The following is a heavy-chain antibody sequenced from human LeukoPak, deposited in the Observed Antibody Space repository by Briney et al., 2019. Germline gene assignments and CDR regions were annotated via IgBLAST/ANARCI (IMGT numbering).Heavy chain of an antibody. CDR2: INPSGGST. CDR3: ARSLGAGGALDI. J-gene: IGHJ3*02. Sequence: ASVKVSCKASGYTFTSYYMHWVRQAPGQGLEWMGIINPSGGSTSYAQKFQGRVTMTRDTSISTAYMELSRLRSDDTAVYYCARSLGAGGALDIWGQGTMVTVSS. V-gene: IGHV1-46*01. D-gene: IGHD4-23*01. CDR1: GYTFTSYY.